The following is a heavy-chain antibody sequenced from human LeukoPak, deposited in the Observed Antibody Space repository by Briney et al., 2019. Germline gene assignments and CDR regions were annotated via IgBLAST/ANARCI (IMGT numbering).Heavy chain of an antibody. CDR3: ARNTVVTPYYYYGMDV. J-gene: IGHJ6*02. CDR2: IIPIFGTA. V-gene: IGHV1-69*13. D-gene: IGHD4-11*01. Sequence: SVKVSCKASGYTFTGYYMHWVRQAPGQGLEWMGGIIPIFGTANYAQKFQGRVTITADESTSTAYMELSSLRSEDTAVYYCARNTVVTPYYYYGMDVWGQGTTVTVSS. CDR1: GYTFTGYY.